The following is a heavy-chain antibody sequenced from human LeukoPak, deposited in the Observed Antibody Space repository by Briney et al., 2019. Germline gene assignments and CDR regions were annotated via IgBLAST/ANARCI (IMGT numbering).Heavy chain of an antibody. J-gene: IGHJ5*02. CDR3: ARGDSSGWSHGINWFDP. CDR1: GFTFSSYS. Sequence: GGSLRLSCAASGFTFSSYSMNWVRQAPGKGLEWVSSISSSSSYIYYADSVKGRLTISRDNAKNSLYLQTNSLRAEDTAVYYCARGDSSGWSHGINWFDPWGQGTLVTVSS. D-gene: IGHD6-19*01. CDR2: ISSSSSYI. V-gene: IGHV3-21*01.